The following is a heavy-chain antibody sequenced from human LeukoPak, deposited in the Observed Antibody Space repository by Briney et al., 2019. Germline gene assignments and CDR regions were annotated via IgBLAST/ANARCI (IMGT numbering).Heavy chain of an antibody. CDR2: ISSSSSTI. Sequence: GGSLRLSCAASGFTFSSYSMNWVRQAPGKGLEWVSYISSSSSTIYYADSVKGRFTISRDNAKNSLYLQMNSLRAEDTAVYYCARESWLYPFDYWGQGTLVTVSS. CDR3: ARESWLYPFDY. J-gene: IGHJ4*02. V-gene: IGHV3-48*01. D-gene: IGHD5-12*01. CDR1: GFTFSSYS.